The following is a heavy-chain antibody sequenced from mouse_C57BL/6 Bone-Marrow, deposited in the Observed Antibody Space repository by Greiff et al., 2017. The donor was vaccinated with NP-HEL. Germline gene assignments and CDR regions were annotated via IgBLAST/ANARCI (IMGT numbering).Heavy chain of an antibody. Sequence: VQLQQPGAELVRPGTSVKLSCKASGYTFTSYWMHWVKQRPGQGLEWIGVIDPSDSYTNYNQKFKGKATLTVDTSSSTAYMQLSSLTSEDSAVYYCARNSYYYGSHYAMDYWGQGTSVTVSS. D-gene: IGHD1-1*01. J-gene: IGHJ4*01. CDR1: GYTFTSYW. CDR2: IDPSDSYT. V-gene: IGHV1-59*01. CDR3: ARNSYYYGSHYAMDY.